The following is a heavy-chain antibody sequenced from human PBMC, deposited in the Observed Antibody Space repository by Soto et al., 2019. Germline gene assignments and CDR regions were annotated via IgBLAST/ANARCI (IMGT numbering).Heavy chain of an antibody. Sequence: ASVKVSCKASGYTFTSYDINWVRQATGQGLEWMGWMNPNSGNTGYAQKFQGRVTMTRNTSISTAYMELSSLRSEDTAVYYCARVAVGDYGSGSYNLDYWGQGTLVTVSS. J-gene: IGHJ4*02. V-gene: IGHV1-8*01. D-gene: IGHD3-10*01. CDR2: MNPNSGNT. CDR1: GYTFTSYD. CDR3: ARVAVGDYGSGSYNLDY.